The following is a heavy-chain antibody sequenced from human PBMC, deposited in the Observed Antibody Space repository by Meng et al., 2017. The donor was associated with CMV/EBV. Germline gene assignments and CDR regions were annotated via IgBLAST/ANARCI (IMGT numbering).Heavy chain of an antibody. CDR2: ISSSGST. CDR3: AREGDNPFDY. D-gene: IGHD2-21*02. V-gene: IGHV4-30-4*08. Sequence: HVQLQQAGPGLVQPSTTLSLTCTVSGGSISSGDYYWSWIRQPPGKGLEWIGYISSSGSTYYNPSLKSRVTISVDTSKNQFSLKLSSVTAADTAVYYCAREGDNPFDYWGQGTLVTVSS. CDR1: GGSISSGDYY. J-gene: IGHJ4*02.